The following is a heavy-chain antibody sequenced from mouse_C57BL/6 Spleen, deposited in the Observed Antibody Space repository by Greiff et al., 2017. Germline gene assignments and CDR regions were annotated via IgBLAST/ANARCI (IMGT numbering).Heavy chain of an antibody. CDR3: VRETAQVLDY. Sequence: EVQRVESGGGLVQPKGSLKLSCAASGFTFNTYAMHWVRQAPGKGLEWVARIRSKSSNYATYYADSVKDRFTISRDDSQSRLYRQMNNLKTEDTAMYYCVRETAQVLDYWGQGTTLTVSS. D-gene: IGHD3-2*02. J-gene: IGHJ2*01. CDR1: GFTFNTYA. V-gene: IGHV10-3*01. CDR2: IRSKSSNYAT.